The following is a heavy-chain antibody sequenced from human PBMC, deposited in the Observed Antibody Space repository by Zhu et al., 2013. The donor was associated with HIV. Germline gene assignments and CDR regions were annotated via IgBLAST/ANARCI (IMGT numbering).Heavy chain of an antibody. CDR2: ISYDGSNK. CDR3: AKDANYYDSSGSMYYFDY. J-gene: IGHJ4*02. D-gene: IGHD3-22*01. V-gene: IGHV3-30*18. Sequence: QVQLVESGGGVVQPGRSLRLSCAASGFTFSSYGMHWVRQAPGKGLEWVAVISYDGSNKYYADSVKGRFTISRDNSKNTLYLQMNSLRAEDTAVYYCAKDANYYDSSGSMYYFDYWGQGTLVTVSS. CDR1: GFTFSSYG.